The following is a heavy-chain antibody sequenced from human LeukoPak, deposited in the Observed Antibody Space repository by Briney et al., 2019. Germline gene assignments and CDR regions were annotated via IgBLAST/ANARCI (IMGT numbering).Heavy chain of an antibody. CDR2: ISYSGST. J-gene: IGHJ4*02. Sequence: SETLSLTCTVSGVSISSGNYYWTWVRQHPGEALEWIGCISYSGSTNYNPSLKSRVSISLYTSKSQFSLNLSSVTAADTAVYFCARGGSPDWGQGTLVTVSS. V-gene: IGHV4-31*03. CDR1: GVSISSGNYY. CDR3: ARGGSPD. D-gene: IGHD3-10*01.